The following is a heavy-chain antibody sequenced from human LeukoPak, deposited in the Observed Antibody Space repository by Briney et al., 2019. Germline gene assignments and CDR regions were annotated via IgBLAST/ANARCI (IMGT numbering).Heavy chain of an antibody. D-gene: IGHD2-2*01. J-gene: IGHJ6*03. CDR2: IYYSGST. CDR3: ARDSGTSSYYYMDV. CDR1: GGSISSSSYY. V-gene: IGHV4-39*07. Sequence: SETLSLTCTVSGGSISSSSYYWGWIRQPPGKGLEWIGSIYYSGSTYYNPSLKSRVTISVDTSKNQFSLKLSSVTAADTAVYYCARDSGTSSYYYMDVWGKGTTVTVSS.